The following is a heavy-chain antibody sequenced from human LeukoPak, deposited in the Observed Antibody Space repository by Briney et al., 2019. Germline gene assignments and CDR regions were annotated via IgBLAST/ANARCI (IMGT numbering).Heavy chain of an antibody. Sequence: PGGSLRLSCAASGFTFRSYSMNWVRQAPGKGLEWVSYISSSSSTIYYADSVKGRFTISRDNAKNSLYLQMNSLRAEDTAVYYCARTVKYSYGYFDYWGQGTLVTVSS. CDR1: GFTFRSYS. CDR3: ARTVKYSYGYFDY. V-gene: IGHV3-48*01. J-gene: IGHJ4*02. CDR2: ISSSSSTI. D-gene: IGHD5-18*01.